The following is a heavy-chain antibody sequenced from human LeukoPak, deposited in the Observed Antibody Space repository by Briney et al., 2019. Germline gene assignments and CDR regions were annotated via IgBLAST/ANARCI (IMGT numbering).Heavy chain of an antibody. Sequence: SETLSLTCTVSGGSISSYYWSWIRQPPGKGLEWIGYIYYSGSTNYNPSLKSRVTISVDTSKNQFSLKLSSVTAADTAVYYCARNDVGVLTGYSSSWYAHRPPPDAFDIWGQGTMVTVSS. D-gene: IGHD6-13*01. CDR3: ARNDVGVLTGYSSSWYAHRPPPDAFDI. CDR1: GGSISSYY. CDR2: IYYSGST. J-gene: IGHJ3*02. V-gene: IGHV4-59*08.